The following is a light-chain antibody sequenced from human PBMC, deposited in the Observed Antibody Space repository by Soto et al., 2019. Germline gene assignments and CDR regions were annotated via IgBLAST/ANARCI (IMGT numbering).Light chain of an antibody. CDR3: KQVNSDPFT. CDR2: AAS. Sequence: IQLTQSPSSLSASVGDRVTITCRASQDISRYLAWFQQKPGKAPKLLISAASTLQTGVPSRFSGSGSGTDLTLTISSLQPEDFATYCCKQVNSDPFTFGPGTKVDIK. J-gene: IGKJ3*01. V-gene: IGKV1-9*01. CDR1: QDISRY.